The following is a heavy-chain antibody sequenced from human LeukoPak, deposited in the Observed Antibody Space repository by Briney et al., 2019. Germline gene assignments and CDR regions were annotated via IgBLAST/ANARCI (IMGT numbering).Heavy chain of an antibody. Sequence: ASVKVSCKASGYTFTDYFMHWVRQAPGQGLEWMGWINPNSGATNYAQPFQGRVTMTRDRSISTMFMELSRLTSDDTALYYCARDLGLHCFGFSCPSDYWGQGTLVTVSS. CDR3: ARDLGLHCFGFSCPSDY. J-gene: IGHJ4*02. D-gene: IGHD2-21*01. V-gene: IGHV1-2*02. CDR1: GYTFTDYF. CDR2: INPNSGAT.